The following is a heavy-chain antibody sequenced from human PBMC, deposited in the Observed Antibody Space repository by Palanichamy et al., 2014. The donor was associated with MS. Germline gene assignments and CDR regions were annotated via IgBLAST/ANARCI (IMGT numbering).Heavy chain of an antibody. D-gene: IGHD3-10*01. CDR2: IYPGDSDT. CDR1: GYIFTTYW. Sequence: EVQLVRSGAEVKKPGESLKISCKTSGYIFTTYWIAWVRQMPGKGPEWMGIIYPGDSDTRYSPSFQGQVTISVDKSISTVYLQWNSLKASDTAMYYCARPEVQGVIYRAFDIWGQGTMVTVSS. CDR3: ARPEVQGVIYRAFDI. V-gene: IGHV5-51*01. J-gene: IGHJ3*02.